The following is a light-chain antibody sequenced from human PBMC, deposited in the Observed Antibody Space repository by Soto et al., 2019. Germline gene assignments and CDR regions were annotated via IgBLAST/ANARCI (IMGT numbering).Light chain of an antibody. CDR2: GAS. V-gene: IGKV3-15*01. Sequence: EIVMTQSPATLSVSPGERATLSCRASQSVSSNLAWYQQKPGQAPRLLIYGASTRATGIPARFSGSGSGTEFTLTISSLQSEDFATYWCQQSNSFPQTFGPGTKVEIK. CDR3: QQSNSFPQT. CDR1: QSVSSN. J-gene: IGKJ3*01.